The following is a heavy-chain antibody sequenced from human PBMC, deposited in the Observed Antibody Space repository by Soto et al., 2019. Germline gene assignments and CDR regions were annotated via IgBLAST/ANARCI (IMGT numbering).Heavy chain of an antibody. J-gene: IGHJ4*02. CDR2: IWYDGNNK. Sequence: GSLRLSCAASGFTFSNYGMHWVRQAPGKGLEWVAVIWYDGNNKYYADSVKGRFTISRDNSNNTLYVQMTSLRAEDTAVYYCARGLHSLFDYWGQGTLVTVSS. CDR1: GFTFSNYG. CDR3: ARGLHSLFDY. V-gene: IGHV3-33*01. D-gene: IGHD2-21*01.